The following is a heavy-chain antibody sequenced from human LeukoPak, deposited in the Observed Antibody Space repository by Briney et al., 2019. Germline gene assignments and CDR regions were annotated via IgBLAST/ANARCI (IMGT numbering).Heavy chain of an antibody. V-gene: IGHV4-59*01. CDR3: ARGAYYDFWSGYYQYYFDY. J-gene: IGHJ4*02. CDR1: AGSISNSY. D-gene: IGHD3-3*01. CDR2: IYYSGST. Sequence: PSETLSLTCTVSAGSISNSYWSWIRQPPGKGLEWIGYIYYSGSTNYNPSLKSRVTISVDTSKNQFSLKLSSVTAADTAVYYCARGAYYDFWSGYYQYYFDYWGQGTLVTVSS.